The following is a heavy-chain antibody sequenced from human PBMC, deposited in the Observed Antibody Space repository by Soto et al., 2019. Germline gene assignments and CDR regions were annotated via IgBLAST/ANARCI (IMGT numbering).Heavy chain of an antibody. CDR3: AKQQMGVIRALDY. CDR2: IRETGNT. V-gene: IGHV3-23*01. J-gene: IGHJ4*02. D-gene: IGHD1-26*01. CDR1: GFTFSNYA. Sequence: GGSLRLSCAASGFTFSNYAMSWIRQAPWKGLEWVSTIRETGNTYYADSVRGRFATSRDNSENTLYLQMSSLRAEDTAVYYCAKQQMGVIRALDYWGQGTLVTVSS.